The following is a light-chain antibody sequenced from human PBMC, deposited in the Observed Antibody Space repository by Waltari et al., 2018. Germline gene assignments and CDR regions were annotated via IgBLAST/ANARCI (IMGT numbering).Light chain of an antibody. J-gene: IGLJ2*01. Sequence: SYELTQPPSVSVSPGQTASIPCSGDNLGDKYACWYQQKPGQSPVMVIYQDNKRPSGIPERFSGSNSGNTATLTISGTQAMDEADYYCQAWDNSTVVFGGGTKVTVL. CDR3: QAWDNSTVV. CDR2: QDN. CDR1: NLGDKY. V-gene: IGLV3-1*01.